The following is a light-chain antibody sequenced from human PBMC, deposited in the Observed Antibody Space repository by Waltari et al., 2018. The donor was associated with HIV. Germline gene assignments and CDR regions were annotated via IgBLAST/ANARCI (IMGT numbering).Light chain of an antibody. Sequence: EIVLTQSPGTLSLSPGERATLSCRASQSVTSGHLAWYQQRPGQAPRLLIHDASSRATGIPDRFSGSGSGTDFTLTVSRLEPEDFAVYYCHQYSGKPRTFGQGTRLQI. V-gene: IGKV3-20*01. CDR3: HQYSGKPRT. CDR1: QSVTSGH. J-gene: IGKJ2*01. CDR2: DAS.